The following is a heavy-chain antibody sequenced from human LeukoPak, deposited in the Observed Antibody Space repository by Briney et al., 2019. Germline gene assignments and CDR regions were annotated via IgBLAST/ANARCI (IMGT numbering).Heavy chain of an antibody. Sequence: ASVKVSCKVSGYTLTELSVHWVRQAPGKGLEWMGGFDPEDGETIYAQKFQGRVTITTDESTSTAYMELSSLRSEDTAVYYCARDTAYCGGDCAGYWGQGTLVTVSS. D-gene: IGHD2-21*01. CDR2: FDPEDGET. J-gene: IGHJ4*02. CDR3: ARDTAYCGGDCAGY. CDR1: GYTLTELS. V-gene: IGHV1-24*01.